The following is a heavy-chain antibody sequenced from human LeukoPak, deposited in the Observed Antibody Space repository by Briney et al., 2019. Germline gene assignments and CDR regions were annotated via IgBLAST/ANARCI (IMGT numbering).Heavy chain of an antibody. V-gene: IGHV3-74*01. Sequence: PGGSLRLSCAASGFTFSSYWMHWVRQGPGKGLVWVSRINSDGSSTTYADSVKGRFTISRDNAKNMLYLQMNSLRADDTAVYYCARGPPAGYSTNWFDPWGQGTLVTVSS. CDR2: INSDGSST. D-gene: IGHD3/OR15-3a*01. CDR1: GFTFSSYW. J-gene: IGHJ5*02. CDR3: ARGPPAGYSTNWFDP.